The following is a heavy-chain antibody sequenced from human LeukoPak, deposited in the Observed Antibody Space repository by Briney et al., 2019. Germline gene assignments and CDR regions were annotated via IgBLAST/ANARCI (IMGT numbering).Heavy chain of an antibody. D-gene: IGHD3-22*01. CDR2: IIPILGIA. CDR3: ARGYYYDSSGYGY. Sequence: ASVKVSCKASGYTFTSYGISWVRQAPGQGLEWMGRIIPILGIANYVQKFQGRVTITADKSTSTAYMELSSLRSEDTAVYYCARGYYYDSSGYGYWGQGTLVTVSS. V-gene: IGHV1-69*04. J-gene: IGHJ4*02. CDR1: GYTFTSYG.